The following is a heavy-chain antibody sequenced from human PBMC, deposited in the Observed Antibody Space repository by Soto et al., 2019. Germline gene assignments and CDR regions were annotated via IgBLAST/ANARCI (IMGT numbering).Heavy chain of an antibody. CDR3: ARANYRSWFDP. V-gene: IGHV1-18*01. CDR1: GYSFSTHG. D-gene: IGHD3-16*02. CDR2: TSAYSGST. Sequence: QVQLVQSGAEVKKPGASVRVSCKASGYSFSTHGVSWVRQAPGQGLEWMGWTSAYSGSTNYSQKLEGRVTMTRDTSTSTAYMELRSLRSDDTAVYYCARANYRSWFDPWGQGTLVTVSS. J-gene: IGHJ5*02.